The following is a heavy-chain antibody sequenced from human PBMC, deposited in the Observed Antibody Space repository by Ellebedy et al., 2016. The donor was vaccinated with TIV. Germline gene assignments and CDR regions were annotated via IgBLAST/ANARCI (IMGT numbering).Heavy chain of an antibody. D-gene: IGHD4-17*01. Sequence: GESLKISCAASGFTFSSSGMNWVRQAPGKGLEWVAFIRFDGNNAFYANSVKGRFTISRDNAKNTLFLQMNSLSVEDTAVYYCARDYGDYFGGRHFDYWGQGTLVTVSS. CDR1: GFTFSSSG. CDR3: ARDYGDYFGGRHFDY. J-gene: IGHJ4*02. V-gene: IGHV3-30*02. CDR2: IRFDGNNA.